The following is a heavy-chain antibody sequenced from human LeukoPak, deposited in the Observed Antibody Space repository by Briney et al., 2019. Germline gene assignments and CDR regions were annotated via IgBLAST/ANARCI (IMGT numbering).Heavy chain of an antibody. CDR3: PGAAITTVHPNGY. D-gene: IGHD4-17*01. V-gene: IGHV1-69*01. Sequence: ASVKVSFMASRCTFISYAISWVRQAPGKGREWMGGIIPIFGTANYAQKFQGRVTITADESTSTASMELSSLRSEDTAVYYFPGAAITTVHPNGYWGQGTLVTVSS. CDR1: RCTFISYA. CDR2: IIPIFGTA. J-gene: IGHJ4*02.